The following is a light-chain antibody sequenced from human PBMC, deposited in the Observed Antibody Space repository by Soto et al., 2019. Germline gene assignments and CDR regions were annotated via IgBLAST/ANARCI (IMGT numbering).Light chain of an antibody. CDR3: QQYNKWPPYT. CDR2: GAS. CDR1: QSVSSN. V-gene: IGKV3-15*01. J-gene: IGKJ2*01. Sequence: EIVMTQSPANLSVSPGERATLSCRASQSVSSNLAWYQQKPGQGPRLLIYGASTRATGIPARFSGNGSGTEFTLTISSLQSEDFAVYYCQQYNKWPPYTFGQGTKVEIK.